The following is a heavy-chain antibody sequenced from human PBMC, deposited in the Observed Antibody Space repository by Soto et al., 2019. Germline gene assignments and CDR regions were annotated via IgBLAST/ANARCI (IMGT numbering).Heavy chain of an antibody. Sequence: QVQLVQSGAEVKKPGASVKVSCKASGYTFTSYYMHWVRQAPGQGLEWMGIINPSGGSTSYAQKFQGRVTMTRDTSTSTVYMELSSLRSEDTAVYYCARVPNYHDISGSPYYFDYWGQGTLVTVS. CDR3: ARVPNYHDISGSPYYFDY. D-gene: IGHD3-22*01. CDR1: GYTFTSYY. J-gene: IGHJ4*02. V-gene: IGHV1-46*01. CDR2: INPSGGST.